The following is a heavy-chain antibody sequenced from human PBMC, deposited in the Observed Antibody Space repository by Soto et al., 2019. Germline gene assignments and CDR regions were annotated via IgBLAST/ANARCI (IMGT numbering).Heavy chain of an antibody. CDR2: IYYSGST. CDR1: GGSISSSSYY. D-gene: IGHD4-17*01. CDR3: ARRPYDYGGTDAFDI. J-gene: IGHJ3*02. V-gene: IGHV4-39*01. Sequence: PSETLSLTCTVSGGSISSSSYYWGWIRQPPGKGLEWIGSIYYSGSTYYNPSLKSRVTISVDTSKNQFSLKLSSVTAADTAVYYCARRPYDYGGTDAFDIWGQGTMVTVSS.